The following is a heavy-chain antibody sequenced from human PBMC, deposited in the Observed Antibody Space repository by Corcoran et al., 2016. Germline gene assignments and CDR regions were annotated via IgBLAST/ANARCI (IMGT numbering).Heavy chain of an antibody. Sequence: EVQLVESGGGLVKPGGSLRLSCAASGFTFSSYSMNWVRQAPGKGLEWVSSISSSSYIYYADSVKGRFTISRDNAKNSLYLQMNSLRAEDTAVYYCARDSPSGSSWYPTNFDYWGQGTLVTVSS. V-gene: IGHV3-21*01. J-gene: IGHJ4*02. CDR3: ARDSPSGSSWYPTNFDY. CDR1: GFTFSSYS. D-gene: IGHD6-13*01. CDR2: ISSSSYI.